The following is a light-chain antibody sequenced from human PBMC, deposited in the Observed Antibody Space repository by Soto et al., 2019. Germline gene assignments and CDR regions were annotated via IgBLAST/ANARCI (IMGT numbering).Light chain of an antibody. V-gene: IGLV2-14*03. J-gene: IGLJ1*01. CDR1: ISDVGGFNY. Sequence: QSALTQPASVSGAPGQSITISCTGTISDVGGFNYVSWYQQHPGKAPKLMIYDVTNPPSGVSYRFSGSKSGNTASLTISGLQAEDEADYYCNSYTSSSTDVFGTGTKVTVL. CDR3: NSYTSSSTDV. CDR2: DVT.